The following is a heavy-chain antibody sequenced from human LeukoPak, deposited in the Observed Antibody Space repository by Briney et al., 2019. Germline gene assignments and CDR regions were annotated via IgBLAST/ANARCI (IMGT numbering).Heavy chain of an antibody. J-gene: IGHJ4*02. V-gene: IGHV1-8*01. CDR1: GYTFTSYD. D-gene: IGHD6-13*01. CDR3: GRASPGKAAAVGH. CDR2: MNPNSGNT. Sequence: ASVKVSCKASGYTFTSYDINWVRQATGQGLEWMGWMNPNSGNTGYAQKFQGRVTMTRNTSISTAYMELSSLRSEDTAVYYCGRASPGKAAAVGHWGQGTLVTVSS.